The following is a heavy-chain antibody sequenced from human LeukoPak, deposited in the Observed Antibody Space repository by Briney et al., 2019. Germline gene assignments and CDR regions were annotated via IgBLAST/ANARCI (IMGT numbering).Heavy chain of an antibody. CDR3: ARQTAMGRSGDY. J-gene: IGHJ4*02. CDR2: IDPSDPDT. CDR1: GYSFTSYW. Sequence: NPGESLKISCKASGYSFTSYWIGWVRQMPEKGLEWMGIIDPSDPDTRYTPSFQGQVTISADKSLTTAYLQWNSLKASDTAMYYCARQTAMGRSGDYWGQGTLVTVSS. D-gene: IGHD5-18*01. V-gene: IGHV5-51*01.